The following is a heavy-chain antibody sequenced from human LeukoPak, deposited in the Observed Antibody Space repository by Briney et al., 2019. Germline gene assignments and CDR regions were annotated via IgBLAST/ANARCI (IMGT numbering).Heavy chain of an antibody. CDR3: ARDVGGDYDSSGPKDY. Sequence: GGSLRLSCAASGFTVSSNYMSWVRRAPGKGLEWVSVIYSGGSTYYADSVKGRFTISRDNSKNTLYLQMNSLRAEDTAVYYCARDVGGDYDSSGPKDYWGQGTLVTVSS. J-gene: IGHJ4*02. CDR1: GFTVSSNY. D-gene: IGHD3-22*01. CDR2: IYSGGST. V-gene: IGHV3-53*01.